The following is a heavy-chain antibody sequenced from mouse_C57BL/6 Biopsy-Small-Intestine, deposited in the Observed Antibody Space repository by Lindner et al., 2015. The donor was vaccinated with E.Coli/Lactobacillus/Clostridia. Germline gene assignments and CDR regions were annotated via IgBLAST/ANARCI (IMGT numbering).Heavy chain of an antibody. Sequence: VQLQESGAEFVRPGASVKLSCTASGFNIKDYYIYWVKQRPKQGLEWITRIDPEDGDTEYAPKFQGKATMTADTSSNTVYLQLSSLTSEDTAVYYCSTGVPTYWGQGTLVTVS. CDR2: IDPEDGDT. CDR1: GFNIKDYY. V-gene: IGHV14-1*01. CDR3: STGVPTY. J-gene: IGHJ3*01.